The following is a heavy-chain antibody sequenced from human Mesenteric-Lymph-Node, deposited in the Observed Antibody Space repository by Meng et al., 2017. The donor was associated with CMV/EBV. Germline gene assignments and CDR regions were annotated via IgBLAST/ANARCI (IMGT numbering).Heavy chain of an antibody. CDR3: AKDRGGNWFDP. D-gene: IGHD3-10*01. V-gene: IGHV3-48*04. J-gene: IGHJ5*02. CDR1: GFTFSSYS. Sequence: GESLKISCAASGFTFSSYSMNWVRQAPGKGLEWVSYISSSSSTIYYADSVKGRFTISRDNAKNSLYLQMNSLRAEDTAVYYCAKDRGGNWFDPWGQGTLVTVSS. CDR2: ISSSSSTI.